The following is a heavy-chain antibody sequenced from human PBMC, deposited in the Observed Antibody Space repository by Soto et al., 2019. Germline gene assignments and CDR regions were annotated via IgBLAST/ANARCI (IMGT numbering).Heavy chain of an antibody. CDR1: GGSISSGGYY. D-gene: IGHD6-13*01. CDR2: IYYIGST. CDR3: ARGAIEAAGFFDY. J-gene: IGHJ4*02. Sequence: QVQLQESGPGLVKPSQTLSLTCTVSGGSISSGGYYWSWIRQHPGKGLEWIGYIYYIGSTYYNPSLKSRVTISVGKSQNQFSLNLSSVTAADTAVYYCARGAIEAAGFFDYWGQGALVTVSS. V-gene: IGHV4-31*03.